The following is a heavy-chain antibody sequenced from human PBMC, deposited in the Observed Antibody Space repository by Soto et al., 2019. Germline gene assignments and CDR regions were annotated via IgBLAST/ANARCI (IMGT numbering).Heavy chain of an antibody. J-gene: IGHJ4*02. Sequence: SETLSLTCSVSGGFVATGDHYWAWIRQPPGKTLEWVASLYYGGSTHYSPSLKSPVTISADASKNQLFLTLSSVTAADRAIYFCARLEMRELRIDHWGQGIQVTVSS. CDR2: LYYGGST. V-gene: IGHV4-39*01. CDR1: GGFVATGDHY. D-gene: IGHD1-7*01. CDR3: ARLEMRELRIDH.